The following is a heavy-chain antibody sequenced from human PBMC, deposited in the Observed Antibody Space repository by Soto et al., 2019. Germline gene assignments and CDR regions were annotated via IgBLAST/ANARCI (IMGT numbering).Heavy chain of an antibody. D-gene: IGHD3-3*01. CDR2: IIPIFGTA. V-gene: IGHV1-69*13. CDR1: GGTFSSYA. CDR3: ARAKVDDFWSGYYTGYYYYGMDV. J-gene: IGHJ6*02. Sequence: GASVKVSCKASGGTFSSYAISWVRQAPGQGLEWMGGIIPIFGTANYAQKFQGRVTITADESTSTAYMELSSLRSEDTAVYYCARAKVDDFWSGYYTGYYYYGMDVWGQGTTVTVSS.